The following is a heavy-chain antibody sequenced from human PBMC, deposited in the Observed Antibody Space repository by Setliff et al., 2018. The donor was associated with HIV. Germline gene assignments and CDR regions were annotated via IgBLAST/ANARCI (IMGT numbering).Heavy chain of an antibody. D-gene: IGHD1-7*01. V-gene: IGHV3-7*03. CDR3: ARGRNRNYVVYGMDV. CDR2: VKQDGTET. Sequence: GSLRLSCAASGFRFRSYWMSWVRQAPGKGLESVANVKQDGTETLYVDSVKGRFTISRDNANNLVYLQMDSLRAEDTAVYYCARGRNRNYVVYGMDVWGQGTTVTVSS. J-gene: IGHJ6*02. CDR1: GFRFRSYW.